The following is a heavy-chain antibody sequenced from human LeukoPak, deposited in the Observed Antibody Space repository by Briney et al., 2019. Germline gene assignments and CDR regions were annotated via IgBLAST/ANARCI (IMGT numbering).Heavy chain of an antibody. Sequence: PGGSLRLSCAASGFTINSYAMNWVRQAPGKGLEWVSYISSRGSTIYYADSVKGRFTISRDNAKNSLYLQMNSLRAEDMAVYYCARDRGFGVPSYYMDVWGKGTTVTVSS. CDR1: GFTINSYA. D-gene: IGHD3-10*01. CDR3: ARDRGFGVPSYYMDV. J-gene: IGHJ6*03. V-gene: IGHV3-48*03. CDR2: ISSRGSTI.